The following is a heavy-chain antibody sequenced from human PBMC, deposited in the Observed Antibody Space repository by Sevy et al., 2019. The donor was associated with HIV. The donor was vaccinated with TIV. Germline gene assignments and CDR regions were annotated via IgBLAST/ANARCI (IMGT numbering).Heavy chain of an antibody. D-gene: IGHD3-22*01. CDR2: ISWNSGSI. J-gene: IGHJ4*02. CDR3: AKDGDYDSSGSFDY. Sequence: GGSLRLSCAASGFTFDDYAMHWVRQAPGKGLEWVSGISWNSGSIGYADAVKGRFTISRDNAKNSLYLQMNSLRAEDTALYYCAKDGDYDSSGSFDYWGQGTLVTVSS. CDR1: GFTFDDYA. V-gene: IGHV3-9*01.